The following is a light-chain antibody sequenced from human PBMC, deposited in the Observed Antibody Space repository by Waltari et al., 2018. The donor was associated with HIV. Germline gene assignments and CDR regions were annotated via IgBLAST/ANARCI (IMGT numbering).Light chain of an antibody. CDR2: DVD. V-gene: IGLV2-14*03. CDR3: MSYTSVATWV. J-gene: IGLJ3*02. Sequence: QSALTPPASVSGSPGQSITVSCSGTADDLGAYNYVSWFQQHPDRAPKLIIYDVDKRPSGVSDRFSGSKSGNTASLSISGLQPDDEANYFCMSYTSVATWVFGGGTTVTVL. CDR1: ADDLGAYNY.